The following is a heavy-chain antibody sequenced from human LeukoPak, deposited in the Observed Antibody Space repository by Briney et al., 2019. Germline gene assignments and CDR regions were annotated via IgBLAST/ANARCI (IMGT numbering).Heavy chain of an antibody. CDR3: ARRKDSGYDLGYFDY. Sequence: GESLKISCKGSGYSFTSYWIGWVRQMPGKGLEWMGIIYPGDSDTRYSPSFQGRVTISADKSISTAYLQWSSLEASDTAMYYCARRKDSGYDLGYFDYWGQGTLVTVSS. CDR2: IYPGDSDT. CDR1: GYSFTSYW. V-gene: IGHV5-51*01. J-gene: IGHJ4*02. D-gene: IGHD5-12*01.